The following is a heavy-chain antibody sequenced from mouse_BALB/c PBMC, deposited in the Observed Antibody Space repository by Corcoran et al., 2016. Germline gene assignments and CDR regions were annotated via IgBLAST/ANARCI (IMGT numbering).Heavy chain of an antibody. CDR2: INTYTGEP. Sequence: QIQLVQSGPELKKPGETVKISCKASGYTFTNYGMNWVKQAPGKGLKWMGWINTYTGEPTYADDFKGRCAFSLETSASTAYLQVNNLKNEDTATYFCALTTVDYAMDYWGQGTSVTVSS. CDR3: ALTTVDYAMDY. D-gene: IGHD1-1*01. J-gene: IGHJ4*01. V-gene: IGHV9-3-1*01. CDR1: GYTFTNYG.